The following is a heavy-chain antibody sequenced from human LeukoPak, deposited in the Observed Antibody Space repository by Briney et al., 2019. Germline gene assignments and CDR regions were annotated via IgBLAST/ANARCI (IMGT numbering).Heavy chain of an antibody. CDR3: ARCGCSYGFTVPTQYYFDY. CDR2: INHSGST. D-gene: IGHD5-18*01. J-gene: IGHJ4*02. V-gene: IGHV4-34*01. Sequence: SETLSLTCAVYGGSFSGYYWSWIRQPPGKGLEWIGEINHSGSTNYNPSLKSRVTISVDTSKNQFSLKLSSVTAADTAVYYCARCGCSYGFTVPTQYYFDYWGQGTLVTVSS. CDR1: GGSFSGYY.